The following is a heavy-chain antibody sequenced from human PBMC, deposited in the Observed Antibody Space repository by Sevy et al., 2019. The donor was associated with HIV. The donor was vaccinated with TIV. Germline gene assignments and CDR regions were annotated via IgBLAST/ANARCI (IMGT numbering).Heavy chain of an antibody. Sequence: GESLKISCKGSGYTFTTYWIGWVRQMPGKGLEWMGIIWPDDSDARNSPSFQGQVIISADKSINTAYLQWSSLKASDTAMYYCAIYVRGGGFSDAFDIWGQGTMVTVSS. V-gene: IGHV5-51*01. CDR3: AIYVRGGGFSDAFDI. J-gene: IGHJ3*02. CDR1: GYTFTTYW. D-gene: IGHD2-15*01. CDR2: IWPDDSDA.